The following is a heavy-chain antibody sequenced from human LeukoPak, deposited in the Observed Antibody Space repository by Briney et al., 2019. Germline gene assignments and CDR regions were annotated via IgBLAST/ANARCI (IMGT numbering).Heavy chain of an antibody. Sequence: ASVKVSCKASGYTFTSYYMHWVRQAPGQGLEWMGIINPSGGSTSYAQKFQGRVTMTRDTSTSTVYMELSSLRSEDTAVCYCARGVPDYYDSSGRDHFDYWGQGTLVTVSS. CDR3: ARGVPDYYDSSGRDHFDY. CDR2: INPSGGST. J-gene: IGHJ4*02. D-gene: IGHD3-22*01. V-gene: IGHV1-46*01. CDR1: GYTFTSYY.